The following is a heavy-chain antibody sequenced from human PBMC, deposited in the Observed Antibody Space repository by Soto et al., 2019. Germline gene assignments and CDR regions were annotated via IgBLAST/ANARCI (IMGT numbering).Heavy chain of an antibody. V-gene: IGHV4-59*01. J-gene: IGHJ4*02. CDR2: IYYSGST. CDR3: ARDGCSGGSCYTGWDYFDY. D-gene: IGHD2-15*01. CDR1: GGSISSYY. Sequence: SETLSLTCTVSGGSISSYYWSWIRQPPGKGLEWIGYIYYSGSTNYNPSLKSRVTISVDTSKNQFSLKLSSVTAADTAVYYCARDGCSGGSCYTGWDYFDYWGQGTLVTVSS.